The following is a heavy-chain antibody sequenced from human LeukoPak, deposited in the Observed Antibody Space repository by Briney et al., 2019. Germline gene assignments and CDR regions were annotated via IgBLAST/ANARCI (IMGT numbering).Heavy chain of an antibody. V-gene: IGHV4-34*01. CDR1: GGSFSGYY. J-gene: IGHJ6*03. Sequence: SETLSLTCAVYGGSFSGYYWSWIRQPPGKWLEWIGEINHSGSTNYNPSLKSRVTISVDTSKNQFSLKLSSVTAADTAVYYCSSLWFGESTPFGYYYYYMDVWGKGTTVTVSS. CDR3: SSLWFGESTPFGYYYYYMDV. D-gene: IGHD3-10*01. CDR2: INHSGST.